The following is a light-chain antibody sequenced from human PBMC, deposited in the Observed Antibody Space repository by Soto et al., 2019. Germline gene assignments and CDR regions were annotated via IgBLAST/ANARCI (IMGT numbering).Light chain of an antibody. J-gene: IGLJ3*02. Sequence: QAVVTQSPSASASLGASVKLTCTLSSGHSSSAIAWHQQRPEKGPRFLMRLNSDGSHSKGDAIPDRFSGSSSGAERYLTISSLHSEDEADYYRQTWGAGIRVFGGGPKLTV. V-gene: IGLV4-69*01. CDR1: SGHSSSA. CDR3: QTWGAGIRV. CDR2: LNSDGSH.